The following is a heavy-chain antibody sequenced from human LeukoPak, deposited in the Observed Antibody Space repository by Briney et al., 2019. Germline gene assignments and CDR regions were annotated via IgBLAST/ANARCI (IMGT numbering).Heavy chain of an antibody. Sequence: PGGSLRLSCAASGFTVSSNYMSWVRQAPGKGLEWVSVIYSGGSTYYADSVKGRFTMSRDNSKNTLYLQMNSLRAEDTAVYYCAKDPTSWDYFDHWGQGTLVTVSS. V-gene: IGHV3-53*01. CDR2: IYSGGST. D-gene: IGHD1-26*01. CDR1: GFTVSSNY. CDR3: AKDPTSWDYFDH. J-gene: IGHJ4*02.